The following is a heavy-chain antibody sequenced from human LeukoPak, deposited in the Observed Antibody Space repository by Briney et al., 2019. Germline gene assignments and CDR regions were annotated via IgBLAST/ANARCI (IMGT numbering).Heavy chain of an antibody. J-gene: IGHJ6*02. Sequence: GESLKISCKASGYSFTNYWIGWVRQMPGKGLEWMGLIYPGDSETRYSPSFQGQVTISADKTISTAYLQWISLKASDTAMYYCARGNIMDVWGQGTTVTVS. D-gene: IGHD1/OR15-1a*01. CDR2: IYPGDSET. CDR3: ARGNIMDV. V-gene: IGHV5-51*01. CDR1: GYSFTNYW.